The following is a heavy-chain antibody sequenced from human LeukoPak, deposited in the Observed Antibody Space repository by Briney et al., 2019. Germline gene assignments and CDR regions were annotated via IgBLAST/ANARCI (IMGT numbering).Heavy chain of an antibody. J-gene: IGHJ4*02. V-gene: IGHV3-30*02. CDR2: IQYDGSNK. D-gene: IGHD5-18*01. Sequence: PGGSLRLSCAASGFTFSSYGMHWVRQAPGKGLEWVTFIQYDGSNKYYADSVKGRFTISRDNAKNSLYLQMNSLRAEDTALYYCARGGRGYRYGYQLDYWGQGALVTVSS. CDR3: ARGGRGYRYGYQLDY. CDR1: GFTFSSYG.